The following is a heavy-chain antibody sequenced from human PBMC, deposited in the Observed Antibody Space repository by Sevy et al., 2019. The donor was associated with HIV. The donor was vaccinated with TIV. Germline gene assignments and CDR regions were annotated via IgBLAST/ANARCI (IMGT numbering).Heavy chain of an antibody. Sequence: SETLSLTCTVSGGSISSYYWSWIRQPPGKGLEWIGYIYYSGSTNYNPSLKSRVTISVDTSKNQFSLKLSSVTAADTAVYYWARTPETREYSSSSEEDYYYYYMDVWGKGTTVTVSS. D-gene: IGHD6-6*01. J-gene: IGHJ6*03. CDR1: GGSISSYY. V-gene: IGHV4-59*01. CDR2: IYYSGST. CDR3: ARTPETREYSSSSEEDYYYYYMDV.